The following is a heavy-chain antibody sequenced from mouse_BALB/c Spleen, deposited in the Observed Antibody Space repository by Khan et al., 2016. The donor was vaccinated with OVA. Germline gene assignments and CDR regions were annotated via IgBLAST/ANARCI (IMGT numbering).Heavy chain of an antibody. D-gene: IGHD2-1*01. J-gene: IGHJ3*01. V-gene: IGHV1-7*01. Sequence: QVQLQQSGAELAKPGASVKISCKASGYSFTTYWMHWVKQRPGQGLEWIGYINPSTGYTDYNQKFKDKATLTADKSSSTAYMELSSLTSDDSAVYYCGRGGHYGAWFAYWGQGTLSLSLQ. CDR2: INPSTGYT. CDR1: GYSFTTYW. CDR3: GRGGHYGAWFAY.